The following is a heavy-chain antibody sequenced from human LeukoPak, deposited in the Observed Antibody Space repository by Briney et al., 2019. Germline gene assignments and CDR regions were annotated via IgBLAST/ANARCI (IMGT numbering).Heavy chain of an antibody. D-gene: IGHD5-18*01. Sequence: GGSLRLSCAASGFTFSSYSMNWVRQAPGKGLEWVSSISSSSSYIYYADSVKGRFTISRDNAKNSLYLQMNSLRAEDTAVYYCARTRDGDTAMAANDYWGQGTLVTVSS. CDR2: ISSSSSYI. CDR1: GFTFSSYS. CDR3: ARTRDGDTAMAANDY. J-gene: IGHJ4*02. V-gene: IGHV3-21*01.